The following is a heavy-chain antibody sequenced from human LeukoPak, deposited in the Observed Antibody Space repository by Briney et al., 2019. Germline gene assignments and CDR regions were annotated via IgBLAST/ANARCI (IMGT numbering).Heavy chain of an antibody. Sequence: PGGSLRLSCAASGFTFSNCAMSWVRQAPGKGLEWVSAISGSGGYTFYSDSVKGRFTISRDNSKNTLYLQMNSLRAEDTAVYYCAKDIALLPTPGHLVYWGQGTLVTVSS. V-gene: IGHV3-23*01. D-gene: IGHD2-15*01. CDR2: ISGSGGYT. J-gene: IGHJ4*02. CDR1: GFTFSNCA. CDR3: AKDIALLPTPGHLVY.